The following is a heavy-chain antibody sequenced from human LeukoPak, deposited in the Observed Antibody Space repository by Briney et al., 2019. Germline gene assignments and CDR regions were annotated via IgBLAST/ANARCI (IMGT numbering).Heavy chain of an antibody. V-gene: IGHV3-23*01. CDR2: VSSDGINT. J-gene: IGHJ4*02. D-gene: IGHD1-26*01. Sequence: GGSLRLSCSASGFTFSNFAMSWVRQAPGKGLEWVSAVSSDGINTYYTDSLKGRFTISRDNGKNSLYLQMNSLRAEDTALYYCARVYSGSFSPFDYWGQGTLVTVSS. CDR3: ARVYSGSFSPFDY. CDR1: GFTFSNFA.